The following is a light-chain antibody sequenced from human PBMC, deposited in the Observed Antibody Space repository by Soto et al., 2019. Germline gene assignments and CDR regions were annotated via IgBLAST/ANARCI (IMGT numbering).Light chain of an antibody. Sequence: DIQMTQSPSTLSASVGDRVAITWRASQSISSWLAWYQQKPGKANKFLIYKASSLESGVPSRFSGSGSGTEFTLTISSLQPDDFATYYCQQYKSYSTFGQGTKVDIK. V-gene: IGKV1-5*03. J-gene: IGKJ1*01. CDR1: QSISSW. CDR3: QQYKSYST. CDR2: KAS.